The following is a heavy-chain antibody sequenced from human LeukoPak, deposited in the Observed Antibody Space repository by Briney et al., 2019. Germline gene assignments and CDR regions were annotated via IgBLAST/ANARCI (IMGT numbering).Heavy chain of an antibody. V-gene: IGHV5-51*01. Sequence: GESLKISCKGSGYSFTSYWIGWVRQMPGKGMEWMAIIYPGDSDTRYSPSFQAQVTISADKSISTAYLQWSSLKASDTAMYYCARHTYYYDSSGYYVDYWGQGTLVTVSS. CDR3: ARHTYYYDSSGYYVDY. CDR1: GYSFTSYW. CDR2: IYPGDSDT. D-gene: IGHD3-22*01. J-gene: IGHJ4*02.